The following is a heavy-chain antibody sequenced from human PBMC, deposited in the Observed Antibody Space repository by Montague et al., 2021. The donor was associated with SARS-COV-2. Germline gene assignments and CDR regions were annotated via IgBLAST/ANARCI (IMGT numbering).Heavy chain of an antibody. CDR3: ARHRANAGSFDI. Sequence: SETLSLTCTVSGGSITVSRYDWGWIRRPPGKGLEWIGSVHYTGTTSYNASLKSRLTISVDTSENQFSLKMTSVTASDTAVYHCARHRANAGSFDIWGQGTMVTVSS. CDR2: VHYTGTT. J-gene: IGHJ3*02. CDR1: GGSITVSRYD. V-gene: IGHV4-39*01. D-gene: IGHD1-1*01.